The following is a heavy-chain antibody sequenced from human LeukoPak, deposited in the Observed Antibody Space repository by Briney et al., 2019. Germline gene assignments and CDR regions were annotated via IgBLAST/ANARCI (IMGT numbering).Heavy chain of an antibody. Sequence: GASVKVSCKASGYTFTAQYLHWVRQAPGQGPKWMGWIYPKTGGTNLAQKFQGRVTMTRDTSISTGYMELSRLRSDDTAVYFCARDLDNVAGDIWGQGTLVIVSS. CDR1: GYTFTAQY. CDR3: ARDLDNVAGDI. J-gene: IGHJ3*02. V-gene: IGHV1-2*02. CDR2: IYPKTGGT. D-gene: IGHD1-1*01.